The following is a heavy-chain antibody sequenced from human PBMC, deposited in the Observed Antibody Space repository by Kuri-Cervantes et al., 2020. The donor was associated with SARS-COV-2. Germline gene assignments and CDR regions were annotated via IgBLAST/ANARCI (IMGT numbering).Heavy chain of an antibody. J-gene: IGHJ1*01. CDR3: ALRYCSSTSCRDQGYFQH. D-gene: IGHD2-2*01. V-gene: IGHV3-33*08. Sequence: GESLKISCAASGFTFSSYGMHWVRQAPGKGLEWVAVIWYGGSNKYYADSVKGRFTISRDNSKNTLYLQMNSLRAEDTAVYYCALRYCSSTSCRDQGYFQHWGQGTLVTVSS. CDR1: GFTFSSYG. CDR2: IWYGGSNK.